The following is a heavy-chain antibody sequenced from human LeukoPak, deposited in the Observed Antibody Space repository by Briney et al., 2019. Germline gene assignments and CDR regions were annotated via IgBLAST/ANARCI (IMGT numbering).Heavy chain of an antibody. CDR1: GYTFTGYY. D-gene: IGHD6-13*01. Sequence: ASVKVSCKASGYTFTGYYMHWVRQAPGQGLEWMGWINPNNGGTSYAQKFQGRVTMTRDTSITTAYMELPSLTSDDTAVYYCARGYSSPVPNFDYWGQGTLVTVSS. CDR3: ARGYSSPVPNFDY. V-gene: IGHV1-2*02. J-gene: IGHJ4*02. CDR2: INPNNGGT.